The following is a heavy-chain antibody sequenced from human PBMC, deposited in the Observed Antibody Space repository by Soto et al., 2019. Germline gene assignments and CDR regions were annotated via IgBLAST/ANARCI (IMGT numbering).Heavy chain of an antibody. D-gene: IGHD3-22*01. CDR2: ISGSGGST. J-gene: IGHJ3*02. V-gene: IGHV3-23*01. CDR1: GFTFSSYA. CDR3: AKVYYYVSSGYSKPPDDAFDI. Sequence: SLRLSCAASGFTFSSYAMSWVRQAPGKGLEWVSAISGSGGSTYYADSVKGRFTISRDNSKNTLYLQMNSLRAEDTAVYYCAKVYYYVSSGYSKPPDDAFDIWGQGTMVTVSS.